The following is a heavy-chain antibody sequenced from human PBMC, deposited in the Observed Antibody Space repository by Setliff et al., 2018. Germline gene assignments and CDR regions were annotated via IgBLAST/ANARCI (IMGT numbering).Heavy chain of an antibody. CDR1: GFTFSTYY. J-gene: IGHJ4*02. CDR3: AKDSLSGWSAVDY. Sequence: GGSLRLSCAASGFTFSTYYMHWVRQPPGKGLEWVAFVHYDGVNKYYEDSVKGRFTISRDDSKNTLYLQMNSLRPEDTAVYYCAKDSLSGWSAVDYWGQGTLVTVSS. CDR2: VHYDGVNK. D-gene: IGHD6-19*01. V-gene: IGHV3-30*02.